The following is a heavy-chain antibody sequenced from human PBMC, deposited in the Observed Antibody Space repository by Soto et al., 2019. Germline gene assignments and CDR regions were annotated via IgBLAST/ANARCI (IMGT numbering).Heavy chain of an antibody. CDR2: ISAYNGNT. J-gene: IGHJ4*02. Sequence: ASVKVSCKASGYTFTDYYMHWVRQAPGQGLEWMGWISAYNGNTNYAQKLQGRVTMTTDTSTSTAYMELRSLRSDDTAVYYCARDRSYYSDYWGQGTLVTVSS. V-gene: IGHV1-18*01. CDR3: ARDRSYYSDY. D-gene: IGHD3-10*01. CDR1: GYTFTDYY.